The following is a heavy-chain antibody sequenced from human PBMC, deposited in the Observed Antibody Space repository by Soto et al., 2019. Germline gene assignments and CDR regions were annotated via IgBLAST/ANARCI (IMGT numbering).Heavy chain of an antibody. CDR1: DGSISPYY. D-gene: IGHD2-15*01. V-gene: IGHV4-59*08. J-gene: IGHJ5*02. CDR3: AHLAGSYQAFVS. CDR2: IYYAGTT. Sequence: SETLSLTCTVSDGSISPYYWSWIRQPPGKGLEWIGYIYYAGTTTYNPSLKSRVSISVDTSKNEVSLKLTSVTAADTAVYYCAHLAGSYQAFVSWGQGTVVTVPS.